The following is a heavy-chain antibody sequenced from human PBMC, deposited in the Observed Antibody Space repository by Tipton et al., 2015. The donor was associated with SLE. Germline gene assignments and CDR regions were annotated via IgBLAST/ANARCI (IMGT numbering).Heavy chain of an antibody. CDR2: IYHSGST. V-gene: IGHV4-38-2*02. J-gene: IGHJ3*02. CDR1: GYSIRRGYY. D-gene: IGHD1-1*01. Sequence: TLSLTCAVSGYSIRRGYYWGWFRQPPGKGLEWIGSIYHSGSTYYNPSLKSRVTISVDTSKNQFSLKLSSVTAADTAVYYCARDHRAVWKSAFDIWGQGTMVTVSS. CDR3: ARDHRAVWKSAFDI.